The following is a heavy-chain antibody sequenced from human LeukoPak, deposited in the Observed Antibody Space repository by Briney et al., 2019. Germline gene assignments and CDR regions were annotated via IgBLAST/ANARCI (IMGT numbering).Heavy chain of an antibody. V-gene: IGHV4-59*08. CDR1: GGSISSYY. CDR3: ARTITAAGTPFDP. CDR2: IYYSGST. J-gene: IGHJ5*02. D-gene: IGHD6-13*01. Sequence: ASETLSLTCTVSGGSISSYYWSWIRQPPGKGLEWIGYIYYSGSTNYNPSLKSRVTISVDTSKKQFSLKLSSVTAADTAVYYCARTITAAGTPFDPWGQGTLVTVSS.